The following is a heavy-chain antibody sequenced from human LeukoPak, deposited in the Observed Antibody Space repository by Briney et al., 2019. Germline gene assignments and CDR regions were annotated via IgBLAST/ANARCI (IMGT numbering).Heavy chain of an antibody. CDR3: AIYGGWLSHYFDY. D-gene: IGHD3-22*01. CDR2: INAGNGNT. CDR1: GYTFTSYA. Sequence: GASEKVSCEASGYTFTSYAMHWVRQAPGQRLEWMGWINAGNGNTKYSQKFQGRVTITRDTSASTAYMELSSLRSEDTAVYYCAIYGGWLSHYFDYWGQGTLVTVSS. V-gene: IGHV1-3*01. J-gene: IGHJ4*02.